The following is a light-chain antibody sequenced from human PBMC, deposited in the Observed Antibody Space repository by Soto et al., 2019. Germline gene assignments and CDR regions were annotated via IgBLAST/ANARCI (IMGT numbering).Light chain of an antibody. CDR3: QQYHTYWT. CDR1: QSISTL. V-gene: IGKV1-5*03. CDR2: ESS. J-gene: IGKJ1*01. Sequence: IQMTQSPSTLSASVGDSVTITCRASQSISTLTAWYQQKPGEAPRLLLYESSVLESGVPSRFSGDGSGTDFTLTISGLQPDDSAIYYCQQYHTYWTFGQGTKVEVK.